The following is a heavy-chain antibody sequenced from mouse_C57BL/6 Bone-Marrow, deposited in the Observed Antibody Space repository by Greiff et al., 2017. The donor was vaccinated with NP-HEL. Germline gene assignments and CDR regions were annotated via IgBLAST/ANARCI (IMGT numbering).Heavy chain of an antibody. CDR3: ARLLRPRGY. CDR1: GYTFTSYG. Sequence: QVQLKQSGAELARPGASVKLSCKASGYTFTSYGISWVKQRTGQGLEWIGEIYPRSGNTYYNEKFKGKATLTADKSSSTAYMELRSLTSEDSAVYFCARLLRPRGYWGQGTTLTVSS. D-gene: IGHD1-2*01. J-gene: IGHJ2*01. CDR2: IYPRSGNT. V-gene: IGHV1-81*01.